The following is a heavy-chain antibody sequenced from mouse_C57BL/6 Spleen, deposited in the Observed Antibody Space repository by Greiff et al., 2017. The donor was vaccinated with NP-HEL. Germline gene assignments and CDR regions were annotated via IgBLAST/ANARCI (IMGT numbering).Heavy chain of an antibody. J-gene: IGHJ4*01. CDR1: GYTFTSYW. D-gene: IGHD2-13*01. V-gene: IGHV1-69*01. CDR3: ARWGDPMDY. Sequence: QVQLKQSGAELVMPGASVKLSCKASGYTFTSYWMHWVKQRPGQGLEWIGEIDPSDSYTNYNQKFKGKSTLTVDKSSSTAYMQLSSLTSEDSAVYYCARWGDPMDYWGQGTSVTVSS. CDR2: IDPSDSYT.